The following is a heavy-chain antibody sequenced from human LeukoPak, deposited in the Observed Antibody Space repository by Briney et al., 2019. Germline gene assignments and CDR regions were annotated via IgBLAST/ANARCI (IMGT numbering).Heavy chain of an antibody. V-gene: IGHV4-39*07. J-gene: IGHJ5*02. CDR2: IYYSGST. CDR1: GGSISSGSYY. Sequence: SETLSLTCTVSGGSISSGSYYWCWIRQPPGKGLEWIGSIYYSGSTYYNPSLKSRVTISVDTSKNQFSLKLSSVTAADTAVYYCARGDLPAGVVIVVDSWFDPWGQGTLVTVSS. CDR3: ARGDLPAGVVIVVDSWFDP. D-gene: IGHD3-22*01.